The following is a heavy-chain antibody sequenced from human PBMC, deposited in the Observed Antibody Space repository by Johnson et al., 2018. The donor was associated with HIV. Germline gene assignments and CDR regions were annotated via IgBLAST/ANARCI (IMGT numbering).Heavy chain of an antibody. CDR1: GFTFSSYW. Sequence: VQLLESGGGLVQPGGSLRLSCAASGFTFSSYWMSWVRQAPGKGLEWVANIKQDGSEKYYVDSVKGRFTISRDNAKNSLYLQINSLRAEDTAVYYCARSGDYGAFDIWGQGTMVTVSS. CDR3: ARSGDYGAFDI. D-gene: IGHD2-21*02. CDR2: IKQDGSEK. J-gene: IGHJ3*02. V-gene: IGHV3-7*05.